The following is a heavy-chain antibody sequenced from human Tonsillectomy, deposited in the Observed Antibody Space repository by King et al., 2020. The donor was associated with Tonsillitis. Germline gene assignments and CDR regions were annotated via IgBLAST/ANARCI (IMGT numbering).Heavy chain of an antibody. CDR1: GFTFKTYG. CDR2: IRHDGSEK. CDR3: AKDGGYQVPLAASYFDF. D-gene: IGHD2-2*01. Sequence: VQLVESGGGVVQPGGSLRLSCAASGFTFKTYGMHWVRQAPGKGLEWVAYIRHDGSEKYYTDSVKGRFTISRDSSKNTLYLQVTSLRRDDTAIYYCAKDGGYQVPLAASYFDFWGQGTLVTVSS. V-gene: IGHV3-30*02. J-gene: IGHJ4*02.